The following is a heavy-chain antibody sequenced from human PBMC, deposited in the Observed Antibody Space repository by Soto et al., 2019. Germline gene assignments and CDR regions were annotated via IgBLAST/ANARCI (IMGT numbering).Heavy chain of an antibody. J-gene: IGHJ4*02. CDR1: EYTFSSYT. CDR2: INAGNGDS. Sequence: ASVKVSCKASEYTFSSYTLHWVRQAPGQRLEWMGWINAGNGDSKYSQKFQGRVSISRDTSASTASMELSSLTSEDTAVYYCARELQGLYYFDFWGQGTLVTVSS. V-gene: IGHV1-3*01. CDR3: ARELQGLYYFDF. D-gene: IGHD4-4*01.